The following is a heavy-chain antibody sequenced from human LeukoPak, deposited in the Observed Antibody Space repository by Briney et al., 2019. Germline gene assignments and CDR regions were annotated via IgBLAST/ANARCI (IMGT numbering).Heavy chain of an antibody. D-gene: IGHD5-18*01. J-gene: IGHJ4*02. V-gene: IGHV4-39*07. CDR3: VEQLWGYY. CDR1: GGSVNSTDSY. Sequence: PSGTLSLTCTVSGGSVNSTDSYWGWIRQPPGKGLEWIGSIYYTGNTYYNPSLKSRITISLDTSKNHFSLKLTSVTAADTAVYYCVEQLWGYYWGQGTLVTVSS. CDR2: IYYTGNT.